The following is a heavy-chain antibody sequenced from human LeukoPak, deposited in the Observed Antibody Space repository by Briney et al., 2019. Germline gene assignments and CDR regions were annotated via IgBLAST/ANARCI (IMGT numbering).Heavy chain of an antibody. Sequence: SETLSLTCTVSGASFDHYFWSWIRQPPGKGLEWIGYVYSSGSTDYNPSLKSRLTISVDTSKNQFSLKLSSVTAADTAIYYCATHRRSHGSEYWGQGTLVTVSS. J-gene: IGHJ4*02. CDR2: VYSSGST. D-gene: IGHD3-10*01. V-gene: IGHV4-59*01. CDR3: ATHRRSHGSEY. CDR1: GASFDHYF.